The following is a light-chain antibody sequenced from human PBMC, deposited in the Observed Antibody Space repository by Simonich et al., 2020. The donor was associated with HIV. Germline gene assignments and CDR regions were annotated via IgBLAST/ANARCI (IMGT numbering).Light chain of an antibody. CDR1: QSVSSSY. V-gene: IGKV3D-20*01. J-gene: IGKJ1*01. CDR3: QQYGSSPRT. Sequence: EIVLTQSPGTLSLSPGERATLSCRASQSVSSSYLAWYQQKPGLAPRLLIYDASSRATGIPDRVRGSGSGTDFTLTISRLEPEDFAVYYCQQYGSSPRTFGQGTKVEIK. CDR2: DAS.